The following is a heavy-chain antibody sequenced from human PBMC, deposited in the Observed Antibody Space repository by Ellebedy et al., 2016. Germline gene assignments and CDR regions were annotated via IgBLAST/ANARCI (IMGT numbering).Heavy chain of an antibody. V-gene: IGHV3-15*01. D-gene: IGHD1-20*01. CDR2: ITHGGTT. CDR3: TTGGISGSRWWYNGLDV. Sequence: GESLKISCAASGFTFSSFAMHWVRQASGKGLEWVGRITHGGTTDYAAPVKGRFTISKLDSESTVYLQMNSLKSEDTAMYYCTTGGISGSRWWYNGLDVWGQGTTVTVSS. CDR1: GFTFSSFA. J-gene: IGHJ6*02.